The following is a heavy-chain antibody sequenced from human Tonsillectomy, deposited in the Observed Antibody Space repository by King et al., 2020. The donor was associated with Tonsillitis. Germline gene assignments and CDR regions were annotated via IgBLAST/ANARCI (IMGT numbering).Heavy chain of an antibody. Sequence: VQLQESGPGLVKPSETLSLTCTVSGASISSYYWSWIRQPAGKGLELIGRIHTSGSTNYNPSLKSRVTMSLDTSKSRFSLKLASVTAADTAVYYCARVYGGSAFDYWGQGTLATVSS. J-gene: IGHJ4*02. CDR2: IHTSGST. CDR3: ARVYGGSAFDY. V-gene: IGHV4-4*07. D-gene: IGHD2-2*02. CDR1: GASISSYY.